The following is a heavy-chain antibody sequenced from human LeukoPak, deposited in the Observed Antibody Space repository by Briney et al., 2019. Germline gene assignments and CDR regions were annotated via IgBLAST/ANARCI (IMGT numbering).Heavy chain of an antibody. Sequence: GSLRLSCEASGFTLSDYFMGWIRQAPGKGLEWIGSIYYSGSTYYNPSLKSRVTISVDTSKNQFSLKLSSVTAADTAVYYCARVGVAVEFDYWGQGTLVTVSS. D-gene: IGHD6-19*01. CDR2: IYYSGST. J-gene: IGHJ4*02. V-gene: IGHV4-38-2*01. CDR1: GFTLSDYF. CDR3: ARVGVAVEFDY.